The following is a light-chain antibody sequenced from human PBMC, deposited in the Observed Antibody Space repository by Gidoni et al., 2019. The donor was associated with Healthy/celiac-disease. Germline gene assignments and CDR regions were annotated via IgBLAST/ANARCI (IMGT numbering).Light chain of an antibody. Sequence: DIQMTQSPSSLSASVGDRVTITCRASQGIGNDLGWYQQKPGKAPKRLIYAASSLQGGVPSRFSGSGSETEFTLTISSLQPEDFATYYCLQHNNYPFTFVPGTRVDIK. V-gene: IGKV1-17*01. J-gene: IGKJ3*01. CDR3: LQHNNYPFT. CDR1: QGIGND. CDR2: AAS.